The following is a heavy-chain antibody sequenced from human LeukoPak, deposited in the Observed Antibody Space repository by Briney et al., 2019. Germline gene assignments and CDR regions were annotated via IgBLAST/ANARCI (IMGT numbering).Heavy chain of an antibody. CDR3: AKDRYSSWYLTLDY. Sequence: GGSLRLSCAASGFTFSSYDMHWVRQATGKGLEWVSAIGTAGDTYYLGSVKGRFTISRENAKNSLYLQMNSLRAGDTAVYYCAKDRYSSWYLTLDYWGQGTLVTVSS. CDR2: IGTAGDT. D-gene: IGHD6-13*01. J-gene: IGHJ4*02. V-gene: IGHV3-13*01. CDR1: GFTFSSYD.